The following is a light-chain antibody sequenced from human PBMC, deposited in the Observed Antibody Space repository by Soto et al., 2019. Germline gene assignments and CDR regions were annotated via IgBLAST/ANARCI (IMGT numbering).Light chain of an antibody. J-gene: IGKJ5*01. Sequence: EIVMTQSPATLSVSPGEIATLSFRASQSVSSNLAWYQQKPGQAPRLLIYGASSRATGIPDRFSASGSATDSSLTIRRLEPEDFAVYYCQQRSNWITFGQGTRLEIK. CDR3: QQRSNWIT. V-gene: IGKV3D-20*02. CDR1: QSVSSN. CDR2: GAS.